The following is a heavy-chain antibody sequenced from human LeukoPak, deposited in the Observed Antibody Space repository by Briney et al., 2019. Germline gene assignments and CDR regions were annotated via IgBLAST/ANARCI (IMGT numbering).Heavy chain of an antibody. CDR3: ARGYSCDSYLIDY. Sequence: PSETLSLTCTVSGGSISSYYWSWIRQPPGKGLEWIGYIYYSGSTNYNPSLKSRVTISVDTSKNQFSLKLSSVTAADTAVYYCARGYSCDSYLIDYWGQGTLVTVSS. CDR1: GGSISSYY. D-gene: IGHD6-19*01. J-gene: IGHJ4*02. CDR2: IYYSGST. V-gene: IGHV4-59*01.